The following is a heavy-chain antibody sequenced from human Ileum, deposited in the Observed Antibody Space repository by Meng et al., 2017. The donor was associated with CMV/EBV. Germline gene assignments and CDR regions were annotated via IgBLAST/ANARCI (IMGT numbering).Heavy chain of an antibody. CDR3: ARNVGFYSSQIAY. J-gene: IGHJ4*02. Sequence: QPQPQASGPGLVKPSEPLSLPCTASGGSTTSSTYYWGWIRQPPGKGLEWIGSVYYSGTTYYNPSLKSRVNMSIDTSKNRFSLKLSSATAADTAVYYCARNVGFYSSQIAYWGQGALVTVSS. D-gene: IGHD3-3*01. CDR2: VYYSGTT. V-gene: IGHV4-39*07. CDR1: GGSTTSSTYY.